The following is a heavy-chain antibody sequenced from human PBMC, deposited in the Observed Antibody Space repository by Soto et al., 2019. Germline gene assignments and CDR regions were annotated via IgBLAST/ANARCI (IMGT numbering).Heavy chain of an antibody. J-gene: IGHJ3*02. D-gene: IGHD3-3*01. Sequence: GGSLRLSCAASGFTFSDYYMSWIRQAPGKGLEWVSYISSSGSTIYYADSVKGRFTISRDNAKNSLYLQMNSLRADDTAVYYCARDSAIFGVANDAFDIWGQGTMVTVSS. CDR3: ARDSAIFGVANDAFDI. CDR2: ISSSGSTI. V-gene: IGHV3-11*01. CDR1: GFTFSDYY.